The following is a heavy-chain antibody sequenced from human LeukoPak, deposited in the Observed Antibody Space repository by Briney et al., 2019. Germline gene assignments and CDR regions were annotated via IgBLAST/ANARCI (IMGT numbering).Heavy chain of an antibody. V-gene: IGHV4-59*04. CDR2: IHYSGTT. D-gene: IGHD5-18*01. J-gene: IGHJ4*02. CDR3: ARLNSALVTLGY. Sequence: SETLSLTCTVSGGSISSYYWSWIRQPPGKGLEWIGNIHYSGTTYYNPSLQSRVTISVDTSKNQFSLKVSSATAADTAVYYCARLNSALVTLGYWGQGTLVTVSS. CDR1: GGSISSYY.